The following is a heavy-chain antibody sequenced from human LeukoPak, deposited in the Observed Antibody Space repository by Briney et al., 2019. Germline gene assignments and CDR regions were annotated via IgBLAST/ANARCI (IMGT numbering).Heavy chain of an antibody. D-gene: IGHD3-10*01. CDR3: ARDGGSGSYYINWFDP. CDR1: GGSMSSYY. Sequence: PSETLSLTCTVSGGSMSSYYWSWIRQPPGKGLEWIGYIYYSGSTNYNPSLKSRVTISVDTSKNQFSLKLSSVTAADTAVYYCARDGGSGSYYINWFDPWGQGTLVTVSS. J-gene: IGHJ5*02. CDR2: IYYSGST. V-gene: IGHV4-59*01.